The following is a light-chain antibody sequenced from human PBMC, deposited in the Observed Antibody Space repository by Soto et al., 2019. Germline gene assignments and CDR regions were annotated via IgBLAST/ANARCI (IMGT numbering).Light chain of an antibody. CDR3: QHYNSYPYS. CDR1: QTINER. J-gene: IGKJ2*03. V-gene: IGKV1-5*03. Sequence: DIEMTQSPSTLSASVGERVTITCRASQTINERLAWYQQKIGKAPKVLIYQASTLASAVPSRFSGSGSGTTFTLTISSLQPDDSATYYCQHYNSYPYSFGQGTKLEI. CDR2: QAS.